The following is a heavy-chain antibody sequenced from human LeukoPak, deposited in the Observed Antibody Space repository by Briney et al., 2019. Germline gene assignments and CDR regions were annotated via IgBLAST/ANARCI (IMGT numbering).Heavy chain of an antibody. D-gene: IGHD5-24*01. CDR3: ARETKDGYNFGALTYYYYYMDV. V-gene: IGHV1-3*03. Sequence: ASVKVSCKASGYTFTSYAMHWVRQAPGQRLEWMGWINAGNGNTKYSQEFQGRVTITRDTSASTAYMELSSLRSEDMAVYYCARETKDGYNFGALTYYYYYMDVWGKGTTVTVSS. J-gene: IGHJ6*03. CDR1: GYTFTSYA. CDR2: INAGNGNT.